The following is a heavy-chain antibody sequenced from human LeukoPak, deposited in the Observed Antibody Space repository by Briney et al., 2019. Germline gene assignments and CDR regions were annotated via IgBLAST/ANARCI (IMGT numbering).Heavy chain of an antibody. CDR2: IYYSGST. D-gene: IGHD1-26*01. J-gene: IGHJ4*02. V-gene: IGHV4-59*01. CDR1: GGSISSYY. Sequence: ASETLSLTCTVSGGSISSYYWSWIRQPPGKGPEWIGYIYYSGSTNYNPSLKSRVTISVDTSKNQFSLKLSSVTAADTAVYYCARGARVYGGSYYFDYWGQGTLVTVSS. CDR3: ARGARVYGGSYYFDY.